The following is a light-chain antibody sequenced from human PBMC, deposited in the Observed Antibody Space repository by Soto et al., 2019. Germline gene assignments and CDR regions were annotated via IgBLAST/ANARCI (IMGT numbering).Light chain of an antibody. CDR1: QTISTW. Sequence: GDRVTITCRARQTISTWMAWYQQKPGKAPKLLVYDASTLQSGVPSRFSGSGSGTDFTLTISCLQSEDFATYYCQHYNSYSEAFGQGTKVDIK. CDR3: QHYNSYSEA. V-gene: IGKV1-5*01. J-gene: IGKJ1*01. CDR2: DAS.